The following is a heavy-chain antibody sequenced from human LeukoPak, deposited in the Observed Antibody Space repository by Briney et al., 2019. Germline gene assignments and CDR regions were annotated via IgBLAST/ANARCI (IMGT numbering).Heavy chain of an antibody. CDR2: ISASGSAT. CDR3: AKDEGDSSGYFDY. V-gene: IGHV3-23*01. D-gene: IGHD3-22*01. J-gene: IGHJ4*02. CDR1: GFIFSNYG. Sequence: GGSLRLSCAASGFIFSNYGMNWVRQAPGKGLEWVAAISASGSATSYADSVKGRFTSSRDNSKNTLYLQMNSLRAEDTAVYYCAKDEGDSSGYFDYWGQGTLVTVSS.